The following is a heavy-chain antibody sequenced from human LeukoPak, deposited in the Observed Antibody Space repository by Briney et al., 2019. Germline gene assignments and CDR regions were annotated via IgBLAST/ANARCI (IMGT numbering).Heavy chain of an antibody. J-gene: IGHJ5*02. D-gene: IGHD1-1*01. CDR3: AAERYTDGCCWFDH. V-gene: IGHV1-58*01. CDR1: AFAFSICS. Sequence: SVTLSFTTSAFAFSICSVQWVRHPRAQGLGLQGWIVLGSGDTNYSQRVQKRLSISRDMSTSTVYMQLSSLISEDAAVYYCAAERYTDGCCWFDHWGQGTLVTVSS. CDR2: IVLGSGDT.